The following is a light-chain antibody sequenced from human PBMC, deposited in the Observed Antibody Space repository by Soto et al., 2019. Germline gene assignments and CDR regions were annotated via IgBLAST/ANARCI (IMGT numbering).Light chain of an antibody. V-gene: IGLV2-8*01. CDR1: SSDIGAYNY. CDR3: TSYGGRDNLM. J-gene: IGLJ3*02. CDR2: EVN. Sequence: QSVLTQPPSASGSPGQSVTISCTGTSSDIGAYNYVSWFQQHPGEAPKLIISEVNKRPSGVPDRFSGSKSGNTASLTVSGFQAEDEADYYCTSYGGRDNLMFGGGTKLTVL.